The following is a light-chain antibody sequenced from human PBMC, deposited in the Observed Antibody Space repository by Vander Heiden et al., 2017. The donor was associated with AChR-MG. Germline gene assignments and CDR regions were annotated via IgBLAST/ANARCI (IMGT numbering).Light chain of an antibody. V-gene: IGKV3-15*01. J-gene: IGKJ4*01. CDR3: QQDNHWPLT. Sequence: EIVMTQSPATLSVSPGERATLSCRASQSVSSNLAWYQQKPGQAPRLLIYGASTRATGIPARFSGSESGTEFTLTISSLQSEDFAVYYCQQDNHWPLTFGGGTKVEIK. CDR2: GAS. CDR1: QSVSSN.